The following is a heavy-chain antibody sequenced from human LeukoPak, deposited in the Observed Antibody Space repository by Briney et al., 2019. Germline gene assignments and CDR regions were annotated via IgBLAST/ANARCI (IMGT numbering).Heavy chain of an antibody. Sequence: GGSLRLSCAASGFTFSNYAMSWVRQAPGKGLEWVSAISGTGGSTYYADSVKGRFTISRDNSKNTLYLQMNSLRAEDTAVYYCAKVDVVVTAWFYYGMDVWGQGTTVTVSS. CDR2: ISGTGGST. V-gene: IGHV3-23*01. CDR3: AKVDVVVTAWFYYGMDV. J-gene: IGHJ6*02. D-gene: IGHD2-21*02. CDR1: GFTFSNYA.